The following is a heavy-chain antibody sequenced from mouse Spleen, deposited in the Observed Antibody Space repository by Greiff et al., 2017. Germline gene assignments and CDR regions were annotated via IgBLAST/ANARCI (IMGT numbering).Heavy chain of an antibody. Sequence: EVQLVESGPGLVKPSQSLSLTCSVTGYSITSGYYWNWIRQFPGNKLEWMGYISYDGSNNYNPSLKNRISITRDTSKNQFFLKLNSVTTEDTATYYCAREGTVGSYAYWGQGTLVTVSA. D-gene: IGHD1-1*02. CDR3: AREGTVGSYAY. CDR1: GYSITSGYY. CDR2: ISYDGSN. V-gene: IGHV3-6*01. J-gene: IGHJ3*01.